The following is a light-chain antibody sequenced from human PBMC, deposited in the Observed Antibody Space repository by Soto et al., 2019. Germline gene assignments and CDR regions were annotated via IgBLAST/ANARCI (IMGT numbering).Light chain of an antibody. CDR2: DVS. CDR1: SSDVGGYDY. CDR3: SSYASSGTLL. V-gene: IGLV2-14*03. J-gene: IGLJ2*01. Sequence: QYALTQPASVSGSPGQSITISCAGTSSDVGGYDYVSWYQQYPGKPPQLMIHDVSDRPSGVSNRFSGSKSGSTASLSISGLQAEDEADYYCSSYASSGTLLFGGGTKLTVL.